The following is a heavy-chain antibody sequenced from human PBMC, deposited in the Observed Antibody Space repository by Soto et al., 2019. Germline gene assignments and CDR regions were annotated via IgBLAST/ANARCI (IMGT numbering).Heavy chain of an antibody. CDR3: ARVGYCSSTSCYYRYYYMNV. Sequence: ASVKVSCKASGYTFTSYGISWGRQAPGQGLEWMGWISAYNGNTNYAQKLQGRVTMTTDTSTSTAYMELRSLRSDDTAVYYCARVGYCSSTSCYYRYYYMNVWGKGTTVTVSS. D-gene: IGHD2-2*01. CDR1: GYTFTSYG. J-gene: IGHJ6*03. CDR2: ISAYNGNT. V-gene: IGHV1-18*01.